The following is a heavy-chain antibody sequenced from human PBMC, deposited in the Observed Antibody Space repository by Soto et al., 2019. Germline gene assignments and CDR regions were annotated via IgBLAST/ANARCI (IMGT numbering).Heavy chain of an antibody. V-gene: IGHV1-3*01. CDR1: GYTFTSYA. Sequence: ASVKVSCKASGYTFTSYAMHWVRQAPGQGLEWMGWINAGNGNTKYSQKFQGRVTITRDTSASTAYMELSSLRSEDTAVYYCARSLMVRGVIIGDYWGQGTLVTVSS. D-gene: IGHD3-10*01. CDR2: INAGNGNT. J-gene: IGHJ4*02. CDR3: ARSLMVRGVIIGDY.